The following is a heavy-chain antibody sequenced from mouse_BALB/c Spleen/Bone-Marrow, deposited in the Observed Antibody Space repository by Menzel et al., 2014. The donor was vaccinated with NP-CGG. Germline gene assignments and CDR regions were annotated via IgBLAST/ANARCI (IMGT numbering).Heavy chain of an antibody. CDR1: GFSLTTYG. CDR2: IWSGGNT. V-gene: IGHV2-2*01. J-gene: IGHJ4*01. D-gene: IGHD1-1*01. Sequence: QVQLQQSGPGLVQPSQSLSITCTVSGFSLTTYGVHWVRQSPGKGPEWLGAIWSGGNTDYNAAFISRLSISKDNSKSQVFFEMNSLQAYDTAIYYCARKLRFYAMDYWGQGTSVTVSS. CDR3: ARKLRFYAMDY.